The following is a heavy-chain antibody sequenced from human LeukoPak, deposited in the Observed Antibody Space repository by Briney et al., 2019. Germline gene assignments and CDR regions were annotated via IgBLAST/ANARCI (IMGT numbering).Heavy chain of an antibody. CDR1: GFTFSSYG. CDR3: AIFGVVIMGWFDP. J-gene: IGHJ5*02. CDR2: IRYDGSNK. V-gene: IGHV3-30*02. Sequence: GGSLRLSCAASGFTFSSYGMHWVRQAPGKGLEWVAFIRYDGSNKYYADSVKGRFTISRDNSKNTLYLQMNSLRAEDTAVYYCAIFGVVIMGWFDPWGQGTLVTVSS. D-gene: IGHD3-3*01.